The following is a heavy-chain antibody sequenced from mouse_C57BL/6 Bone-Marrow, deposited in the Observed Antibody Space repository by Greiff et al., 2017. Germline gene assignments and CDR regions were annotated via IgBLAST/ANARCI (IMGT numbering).Heavy chain of an antibody. D-gene: IGHD1-1*01. V-gene: IGHV6-3*01. CDR2: IRLKSDNYAT. Sequence: EVKLMESGGGLVQPGGSMKLSCVASGFTFSNYWMNWVRQSPEKGLEWVAQIRLKSDNYATHYAESVKGRFTISSYDSKSSVYLQMNNLRAEDTGIYYCTYYYGSSPYAMDYWGQGTSVTVSS. J-gene: IGHJ4*01. CDR1: GFTFSNYW. CDR3: TYYYGSSPYAMDY.